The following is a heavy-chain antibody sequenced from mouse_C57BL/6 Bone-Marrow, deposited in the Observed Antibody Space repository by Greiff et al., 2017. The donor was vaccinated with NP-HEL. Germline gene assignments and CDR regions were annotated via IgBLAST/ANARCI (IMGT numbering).Heavy chain of an antibody. CDR2: IYPGSGNT. V-gene: IGHV1-76*01. CDR1: GYTFTDYY. J-gene: IGHJ1*03. CDR3: ARGHFDV. Sequence: QVQLQQSGAELVRPGASVKLSCKASGYTFTDYYINWVKQRPGQGLEWIARIYPGSGNTYYNEKFKGKATLTAEKSSSTAYMQLSSLTSEDSAVYFCARGHFDVWGTGTTVTVSS.